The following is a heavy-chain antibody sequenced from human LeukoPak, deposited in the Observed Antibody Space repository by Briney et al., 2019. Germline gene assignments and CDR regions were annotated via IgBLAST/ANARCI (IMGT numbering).Heavy chain of an antibody. Sequence: GGSLRLSCAASGFTFSSYAMGWVRQAPGKGLEWVSAISGSGAKTYYADSVKGRFTISRDNSKNTLSLQMNTLRTDDTAVYYCAKGRALEVVAAFNYWGQGTVVTVSS. CDR2: ISGSGAKT. CDR1: GFTFSSYA. J-gene: IGHJ4*02. V-gene: IGHV3-23*01. D-gene: IGHD2-15*01. CDR3: AKGRALEVVAAFNY.